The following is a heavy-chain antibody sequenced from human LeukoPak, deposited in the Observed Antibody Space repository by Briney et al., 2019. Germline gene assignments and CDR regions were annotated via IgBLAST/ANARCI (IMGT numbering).Heavy chain of an antibody. CDR3: ARSRGSSWVGIWFDP. Sequence: SETLSLTCTVSGVSISSGGYYWSWIRQHPGKGLEWIGYIYYSGSTYYNPSLKSRVTISVDTSKNQFSLKLSSVTAADTAVYYCARSRGSSWVGIWFDPWGQGTLVTVSS. CDR2: IYYSGST. J-gene: IGHJ5*02. D-gene: IGHD6-13*01. CDR1: GVSISSGGYY. V-gene: IGHV4-31*03.